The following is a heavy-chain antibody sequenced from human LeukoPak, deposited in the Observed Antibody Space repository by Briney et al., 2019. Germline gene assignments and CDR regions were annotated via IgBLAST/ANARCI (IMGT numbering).Heavy chain of an antibody. D-gene: IGHD2-2*01. CDR2: IYHSGST. V-gene: IGHV4-38-2*02. CDR3: ARRVVVPAATNFDY. CDR1: GYSIGSGYY. Sequence: SETLSLTCTVSGYSIGSGYYWGWIRQPPGKGLEWIGSIYHSGSTYYNPSLKSRVTISVDTSKNQFSLKLSSVTAADTAVYYCARRVVVPAATNFDYWGQGTLVTVSS. J-gene: IGHJ4*02.